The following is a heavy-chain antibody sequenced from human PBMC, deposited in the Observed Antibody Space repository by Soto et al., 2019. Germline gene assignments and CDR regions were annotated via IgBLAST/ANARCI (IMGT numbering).Heavy chain of an antibody. CDR2: INAGNGNT. V-gene: IGHV1-3*05. J-gene: IGHJ4*02. Sequence: QVQLVQSGAEEKKPGASVKVSCKATGYTFTSYAMHWVRQAPGQRLEWMGWINAGNGNTKYSQKFQGRVTITRDTSASTAYMELSSLRSEDTAVYYCARGITLPTPLDYWGQGTLVTVSS. CDR1: GYTFTSYA. D-gene: IGHD1-20*01. CDR3: ARGITLPTPLDY.